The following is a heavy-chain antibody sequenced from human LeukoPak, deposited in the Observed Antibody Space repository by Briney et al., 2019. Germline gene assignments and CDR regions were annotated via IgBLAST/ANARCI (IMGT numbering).Heavy chain of an antibody. Sequence: ASVKVSCKASGYTFTSYDINWVRQATGQGLEWMGWMNPNSGNTGYAQKFQGRVTMTRNTSISTAYMELSSLRSEDTAVYYCARGSGSSWYPEVHYWGQGTTVTVSS. CDR1: GYTFTSYD. J-gene: IGHJ6*02. V-gene: IGHV1-8*01. D-gene: IGHD6-13*01. CDR3: ARGSGSSWYPEVHY. CDR2: MNPNSGNT.